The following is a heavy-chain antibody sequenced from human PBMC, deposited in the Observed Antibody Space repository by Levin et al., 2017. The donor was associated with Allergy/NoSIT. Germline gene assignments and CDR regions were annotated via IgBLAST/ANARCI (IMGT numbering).Heavy chain of an antibody. CDR3: AKSPPYCSSTSCYPRSPAHYYYYYGMDV. CDR2: ISYDGSNK. Sequence: GESLKISCAASGFTFSSYGMHWVRQAPGKGLEWVAVISYDGSNKYYADSVKGRFTISRDNSKNTLYLQMNSLRAEDTAVYYCAKSPPYCSSTSCYPRSPAHYYYYYGMDVWGQGTTVTVSS. J-gene: IGHJ6*02. D-gene: IGHD2-2*01. CDR1: GFTFSSYG. V-gene: IGHV3-30*18.